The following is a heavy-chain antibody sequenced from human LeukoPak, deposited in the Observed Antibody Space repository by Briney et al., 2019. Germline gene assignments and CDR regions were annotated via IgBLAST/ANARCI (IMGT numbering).Heavy chain of an antibody. CDR2: IYTSGST. CDR3: ARGSSGWYCMDV. D-gene: IGHD6-19*01. V-gene: IGHV4-4*07. CDR1: GGSISSYY. Sequence: SETLSLTCTVSGGSISSYYWSWIRQPAGKGLEWIGRIYTSGSTYYNPSLKSRVTISVDRSKNQFSLKLSSVTAADTAVYYCARGSSGWYCMDVWGQGTTVTVSS. J-gene: IGHJ6*02.